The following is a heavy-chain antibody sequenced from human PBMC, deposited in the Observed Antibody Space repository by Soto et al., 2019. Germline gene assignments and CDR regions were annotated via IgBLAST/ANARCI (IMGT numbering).Heavy chain of an antibody. J-gene: IGHJ4*02. Sequence: SETLSLTCTVSGYSISSGHYWGWIRQPPGKGLEWIGSIYHDGSTYYNSSLKSLVTISVDPSKNQFSLRVNSVTAADTSVYYRATDGVGATGQTDSWGQGTLVTVSS. CDR2: IYHDGST. CDR1: GYSISSGHY. D-gene: IGHD1-26*01. CDR3: ATDGVGATGQTDS. V-gene: IGHV4-38-2*02.